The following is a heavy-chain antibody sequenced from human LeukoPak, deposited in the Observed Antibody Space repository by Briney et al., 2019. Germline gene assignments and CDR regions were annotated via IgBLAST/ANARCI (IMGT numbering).Heavy chain of an antibody. CDR3: ARGTLGYGSGNWFDP. J-gene: IGHJ5*02. Sequence: SETLSLTCAVFDYSLSSGYYWGWSRQSPGKGLEWIGSIYHSGSTYDNPSLKSRVTISVDTSKNQFSLKLSSVTAADTAVYYCARGTLGYGSGNWFDPWGQGTLVTVSS. V-gene: IGHV4-38-2*01. D-gene: IGHD3-10*01. CDR2: IYHSGST. CDR1: DYSLSSGYY.